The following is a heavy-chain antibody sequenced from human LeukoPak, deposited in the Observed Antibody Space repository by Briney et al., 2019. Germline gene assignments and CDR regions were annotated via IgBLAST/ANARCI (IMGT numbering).Heavy chain of an antibody. Sequence: SETLSLTCAVYGGSFSGYYWSWIRQPPGKGLEWIGEINHSGSTNYNPSLKSRVTISVDTSKNQFSLKLSSVTAAGTAVYYCARGRGSSSWDDYWGQGTLVTVSS. D-gene: IGHD6-13*01. CDR2: INHSGST. J-gene: IGHJ4*02. CDR3: ARGRGSSSWDDY. V-gene: IGHV4-34*01. CDR1: GGSFSGYY.